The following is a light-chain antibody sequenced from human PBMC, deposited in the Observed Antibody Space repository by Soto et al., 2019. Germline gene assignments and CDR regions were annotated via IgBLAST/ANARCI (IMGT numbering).Light chain of an antibody. CDR3: QEYNGNSGLT. J-gene: IGKJ4*01. V-gene: IGKV1-5*03. Sequence: DIQMTQSPSTLSASVGDRVTITCRASQNIRSWLAWYQQKPGKAPELLIYSASGLESGVPSRFSGSGSGTEFTLTISSQQPDDFATYYCQEYNGNSGLTFGGGTKVEI. CDR1: QNIRSW. CDR2: SAS.